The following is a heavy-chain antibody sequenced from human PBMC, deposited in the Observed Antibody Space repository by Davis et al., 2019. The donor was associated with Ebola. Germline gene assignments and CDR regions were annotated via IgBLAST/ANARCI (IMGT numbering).Heavy chain of an antibody. CDR1: GFTFDDYA. CDR3: AKDYRGRRYFDL. J-gene: IGHJ2*01. Sequence: GGSLRLSCAASGFTFDDYAMHWVRQAPGKGLEWVSGISWNSGSIGYADSVKGRFTISRDNAKNSLYQQMNSLRAEDTALYYCAKDYRGRRYFDLWGRGTLVTVSS. D-gene: IGHD1-14*01. V-gene: IGHV3-9*01. CDR2: ISWNSGSI.